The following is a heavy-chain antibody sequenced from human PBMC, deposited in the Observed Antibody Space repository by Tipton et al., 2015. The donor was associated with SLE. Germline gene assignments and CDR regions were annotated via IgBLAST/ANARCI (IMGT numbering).Heavy chain of an antibody. Sequence: TLSLTCTVSGGSISSYYWSWIRQPPGKGLEWIGEINHSGSTNYNPSLKSRVTISVDTSKNQFSLKLSSVTAADTAVYYCARRTPQGAFDIWGQGTMVTVSS. V-gene: IGHV4-34*01. CDR3: ARRTPQGAFDI. CDR2: INHSGST. J-gene: IGHJ3*02. CDR1: GGSISSYY.